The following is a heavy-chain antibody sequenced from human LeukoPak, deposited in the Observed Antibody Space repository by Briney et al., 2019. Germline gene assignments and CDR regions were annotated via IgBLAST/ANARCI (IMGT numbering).Heavy chain of an antibody. J-gene: IGHJ4*02. CDR3: ARDWRSPGGY. Sequence: GGSLGLSCAASGFMFSNYAMTWVRQAPGKGLEWVSVINNSGGATFYADSVKGRFTISRDNSKNTVYLQMNSLRAEDTAVYYCARDWRSPGGYWGQGTLVTVSS. CDR1: GFMFSNYA. V-gene: IGHV3-23*01. D-gene: IGHD3-3*01. CDR2: INNSGGAT.